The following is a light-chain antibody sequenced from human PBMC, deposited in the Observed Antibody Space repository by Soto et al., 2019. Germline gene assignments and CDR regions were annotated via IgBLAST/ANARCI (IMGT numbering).Light chain of an antibody. V-gene: IGLV2-14*03. Sequence: QSALTQPASVSGSPGLSIAISCTGTSSGVGGYNYVSWYQQHPGKAPKLIIYDVSNRPSGVSNRFSGSKSGNTVSLTFSGLQAEDEADYYCSSFTSSSTRVFGTGTKVTVL. J-gene: IGLJ1*01. CDR2: DVS. CDR1: SSGVGGYNY. CDR3: SSFTSSSTRV.